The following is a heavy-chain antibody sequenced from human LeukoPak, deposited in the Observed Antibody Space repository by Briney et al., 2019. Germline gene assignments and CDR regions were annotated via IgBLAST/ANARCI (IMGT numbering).Heavy chain of an antibody. CDR2: MNPNRGNT. J-gene: IGHJ4*02. D-gene: IGHD6-13*01. Sequence: ASVKVSCKASAYTFTSYDINWVRQATGQGLEWMGWMNPNRGNTGYAQKFQGRVTMTRNTSISTAYMELSSLRSEDTAVYYCARGRGRGIAAAGSFFDYWGQGTLVTVSS. V-gene: IGHV1-8*02. CDR3: ARGRGRGIAAAGSFFDY. CDR1: AYTFTSYD.